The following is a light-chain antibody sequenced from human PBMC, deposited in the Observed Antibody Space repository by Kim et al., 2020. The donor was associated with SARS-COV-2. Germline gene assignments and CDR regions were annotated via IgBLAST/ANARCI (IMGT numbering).Light chain of an antibody. CDR2: KAS. CDR1: QSISSW. J-gene: IGKJ1*01. V-gene: IGKV1-5*03. Sequence: ASVGDRVTITCRASQSISSWLAWYQQKPGKAPNLLIYKASSLESGVPSRFSGSGSGTEFTLTISSLQPDDFATYYCQQYNNFPWTFGQGTKVDIK. CDR3: QQYNNFPWT.